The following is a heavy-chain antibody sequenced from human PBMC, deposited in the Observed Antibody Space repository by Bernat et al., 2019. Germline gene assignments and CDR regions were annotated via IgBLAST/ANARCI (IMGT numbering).Heavy chain of an antibody. CDR2: IGVDGSHI. V-gene: IGHV3-74*01. CDR1: GGFTLSTSP. Sequence: VQVVESGGGSVQPGGSLRLSCATSGGFTLSTSPMHWVRQAPGKGLMWVSRIGVDGSHITYAEYVKGRFTVYRDNAKNTLYLPMVSLRVEDAALYYCTGDWGGQGDSRGQGTLVTVSS. CDR3: TGDWGGQGDS. D-gene: IGHD2-21*01. J-gene: IGHJ1*01.